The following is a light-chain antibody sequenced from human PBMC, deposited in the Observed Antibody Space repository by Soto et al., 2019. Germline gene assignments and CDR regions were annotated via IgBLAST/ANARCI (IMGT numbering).Light chain of an antibody. CDR1: SSDVGAFNY. J-gene: IGLJ1*01. Sequence: QSALTQPASVSGSPGQAITISCSGTSSDVGAFNYVSWYQQHPGKAPKLMIYDVSNQPSGVSNRFSGSKSGNTASLTISGLRAEDEADYYCNSYTSNNTYVFGTGTKLPS. V-gene: IGLV2-14*03. CDR3: NSYTSNNTYV. CDR2: DVS.